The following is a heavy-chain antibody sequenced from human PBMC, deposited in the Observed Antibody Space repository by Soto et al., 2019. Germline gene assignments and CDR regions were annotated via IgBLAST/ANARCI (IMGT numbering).Heavy chain of an antibody. CDR1: GFTFSSYA. D-gene: IGHD2-2*01. CDR3: AKTPLSVVVPAAKTHFDY. Sequence: EVQLLESGGGLVQPGGSLRLSCAASGFTFSSYAMSWVRQAPGKGLEWVSAISGSGGSTYYADSVKGRFTISRDNSKNTLYLQMNSLRAEDTAVYYCAKTPLSVVVPAAKTHFDYWGQGTLVTVSS. J-gene: IGHJ4*02. CDR2: ISGSGGST. V-gene: IGHV3-23*01.